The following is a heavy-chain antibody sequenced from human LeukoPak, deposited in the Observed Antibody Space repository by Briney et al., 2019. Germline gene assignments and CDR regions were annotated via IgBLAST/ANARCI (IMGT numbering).Heavy chain of an antibody. CDR2: INSDGSSR. V-gene: IGHV3-74*01. CDR1: GFTFSSNW. Sequence: GGSLRFSCAASGFTFSSNWMHWVRQAPGKGLVWVSRINSDGSSRSYVESVKGRFTISRDNAKNTLYLQMDSLRAEDTAVYYCTRPLDGYNSFDYWGQGTLVTVSS. CDR3: TRPLDGYNSFDY. J-gene: IGHJ4*02. D-gene: IGHD5-24*01.